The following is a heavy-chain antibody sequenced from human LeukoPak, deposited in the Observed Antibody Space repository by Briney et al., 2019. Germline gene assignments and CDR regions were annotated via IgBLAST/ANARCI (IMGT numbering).Heavy chain of an antibody. D-gene: IGHD6-19*01. CDR1: GFTFSSYA. CDR3: AKVPGRAVALFFDY. CDR2: VSDSGSST. V-gene: IGHV3-23*01. Sequence: PGGSLRLSCAASGFTFSSYAMSWVRQAPGKGLEWVSAVSDSGSSTYYADSVKGRFTISRDNSKNTLYLQMNSLRADDTAVYYCAKVPGRAVALFFDYWGQGTLVTVSS. J-gene: IGHJ4*02.